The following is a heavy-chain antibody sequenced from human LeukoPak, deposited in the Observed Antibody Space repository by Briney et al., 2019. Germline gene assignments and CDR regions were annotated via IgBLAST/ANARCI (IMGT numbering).Heavy chain of an antibody. D-gene: IGHD1-1*01. CDR3: AKVNWSPSAC. CDR1: GFAFSNYD. CDR2: IRSDGST. Sequence: TGGSLRLSCAASGFAFSNYDLRWVRQAPGEGLEWVSAIRSDGSTSYADSVKSRFTISRDISKNTLSLQINSLRAEDTAVYYYAKVNWSPSACWGQGTLVTVSS. J-gene: IGHJ4*02. V-gene: IGHV3-23*01.